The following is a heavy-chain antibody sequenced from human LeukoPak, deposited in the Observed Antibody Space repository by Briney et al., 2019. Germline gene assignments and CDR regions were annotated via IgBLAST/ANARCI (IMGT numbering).Heavy chain of an antibody. Sequence: PGRSLRLFCAASGFTFSSYDIHWVRQAPGKGLEWVALTSSDGGNKYFADSVKGRFTISTDNSKNTLYLQMNSLRPEDTAVYYCAKCCPMDVWGQGTTVTVSS. CDR3: AKCCPMDV. CDR2: TSSDGGNK. CDR1: GFTFSSYD. J-gene: IGHJ6*02. V-gene: IGHV3-30*18. D-gene: IGHD4/OR15-4a*01.